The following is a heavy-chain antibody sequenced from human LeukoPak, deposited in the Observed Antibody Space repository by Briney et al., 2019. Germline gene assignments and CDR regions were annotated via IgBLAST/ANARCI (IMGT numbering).Heavy chain of an antibody. V-gene: IGHV4-34*01. CDR3: ARAPRITMIVVAPPGY. D-gene: IGHD3-22*01. J-gene: IGHJ4*02. Sequence: KTSETLSLTCAVYGGSFSGYYWSWIRQPPGKGLEWIGEINHSGSTNYNPSLKSRVTISVDTSKNQFSLKLSSVTAADTAVYYCARAPRITMIVVAPPGYWGQGTLVTVSS. CDR1: GGSFSGYY. CDR2: INHSGST.